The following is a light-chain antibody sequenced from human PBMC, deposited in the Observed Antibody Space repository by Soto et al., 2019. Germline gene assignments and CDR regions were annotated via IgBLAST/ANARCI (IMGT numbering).Light chain of an antibody. V-gene: IGLV4-69*01. CDR2: LTSDGSH. CDR1: SGHSRYA. CDR3: QTWGTGINWV. J-gene: IGLJ3*02. Sequence: QPVLTQSPSASASLGASVKLTCTLRSGHSRYAIAWHQLLPEKGPRFLMKLTSDGSHSKGDGIPDRFSGSSSGAERYLTISSLQSEDEADYYCQTWGTGINWVFGGGTKVTVL.